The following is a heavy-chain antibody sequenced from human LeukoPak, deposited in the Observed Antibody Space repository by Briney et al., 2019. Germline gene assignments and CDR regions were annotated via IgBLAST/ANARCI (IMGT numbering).Heavy chain of an antibody. D-gene: IGHD3-10*01. CDR2: ISAYNGNA. V-gene: IGHV1-18*01. CDR3: ARDTPLRGVIRPYYYGMDV. J-gene: IGHJ6*02. CDR1: GYTFTCYG. Sequence: ASVKVACKASGYTFTCYGISWVRQAPGQGLEWMGWISAYNGNANYAQKLQGRVTMTTDTSTSTAYMELRSLRSDDTAVYYCARDTPLRGVIRPYYYGMDVWGQGTTVTVSS.